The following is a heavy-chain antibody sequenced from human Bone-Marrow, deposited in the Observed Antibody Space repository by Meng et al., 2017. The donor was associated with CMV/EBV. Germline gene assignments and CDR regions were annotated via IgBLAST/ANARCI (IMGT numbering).Heavy chain of an antibody. CDR2: IYYSGST. Sequence: GSLRLSCTVSGGSISSTRYYWGWIRQPPGKGLEWIGSIYYSGSTYYNPFLKSRVTISVHTSKNQFSLKLNSVTVADTAVYYCARGMGATGLDFQLWGRGTLVTVSS. CDR1: GGSISSTRYY. CDR3: ARGMGATGLDFQL. J-gene: IGHJ1*01. D-gene: IGHD1-26*01. V-gene: IGHV4-39*07.